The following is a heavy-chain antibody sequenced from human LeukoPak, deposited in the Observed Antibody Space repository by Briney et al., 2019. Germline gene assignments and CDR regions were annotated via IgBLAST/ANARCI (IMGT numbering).Heavy chain of an antibody. D-gene: IGHD6-13*01. CDR2: IYHSGST. J-gene: IGHJ4*02. Sequence: SETLSLTCTVSGGSISSGGYYWSWIRQPPGKGLEWIGYIYHSGSTYYNPSLKSRVTISVDRSKNQFSLKLSSVTAADTAVYYCASGPLIAADYWGQGTXVTVXS. V-gene: IGHV4-30-2*01. CDR3: ASGPLIAADY. CDR1: GGSISSGGYY.